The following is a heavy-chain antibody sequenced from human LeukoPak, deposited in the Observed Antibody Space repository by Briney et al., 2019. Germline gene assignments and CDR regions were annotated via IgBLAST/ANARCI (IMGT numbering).Heavy chain of an antibody. CDR3: ARVQRPALYCSSTSCSDTHYFDY. CDR1: GFTFSSYS. J-gene: IGHJ4*02. CDR2: ISSSSSYI. D-gene: IGHD2-2*01. Sequence: GGSLRLSCAASGFTFSSYSMNWVRQAPGKGLEWVSSISSSSSYIYYADSVKGRFTISRDNAKNSLYLQMNSLRAEDTAVYYCARVQRPALYCSSTSCSDTHYFDYWGQGTLVTVSS. V-gene: IGHV3-21*01.